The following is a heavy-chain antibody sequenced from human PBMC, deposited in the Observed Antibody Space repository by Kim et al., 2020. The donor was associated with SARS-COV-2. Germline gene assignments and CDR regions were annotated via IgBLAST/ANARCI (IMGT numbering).Heavy chain of an antibody. CDR1: GYTFTSYA. CDR3: ASSRVGWFGESPFDY. Sequence: ASVKVSCKASGYTFTSYAMHWVRQAPGQRLEWMGWINAGNGNTKYSQKFQGRVTITRDTSASTAYMELSSLRSEDTAVYYCASSRVGWFGESPFDYWGQGTLVTVSS. CDR2: INAGNGNT. V-gene: IGHV1-3*01. J-gene: IGHJ4*02. D-gene: IGHD3-10*01.